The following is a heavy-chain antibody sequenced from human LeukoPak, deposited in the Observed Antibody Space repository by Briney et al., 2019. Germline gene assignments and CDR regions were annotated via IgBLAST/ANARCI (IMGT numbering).Heavy chain of an antibody. CDR3: AKSYYDFWGGYYQTFDY. CDR1: GFIFSTYD. Sequence: TGGSLRLSCAASGFIFSTYDMHWVRQAPGKGLEWVAVISYDRSNKYYADSVKGRFTISRDNSKNTLYLQMNSLRAEDTAVYYCAKSYYDFWGGYYQTFDYWGQGTLVTVSS. CDR2: ISYDRSNK. J-gene: IGHJ4*02. V-gene: IGHV3-30*18. D-gene: IGHD3-3*01.